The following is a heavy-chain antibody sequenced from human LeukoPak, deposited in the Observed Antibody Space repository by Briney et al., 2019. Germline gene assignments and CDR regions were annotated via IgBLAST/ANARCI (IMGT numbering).Heavy chain of an antibody. CDR1: GGSFSAYH. CDR3: ATIAGSSSY. Sequence: SETLSLTCTVSGGSFSAYHWTWFRQPPGKELEWIEYIYYTGSTNCNPSLKSRVTISVDTSNYQFSLKLSSVTAADTAVYYCATIAGSSSYWGQGTLVTVSS. D-gene: IGHD6-6*01. J-gene: IGHJ4*02. CDR2: IYYTGST. V-gene: IGHV4-59*08.